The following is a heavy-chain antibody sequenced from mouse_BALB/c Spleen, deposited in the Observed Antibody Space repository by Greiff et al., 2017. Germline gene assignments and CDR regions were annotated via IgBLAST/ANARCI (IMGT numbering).Heavy chain of an antibody. J-gene: IGHJ4*01. CDR1: GFTFSSFG. CDR2: ISSGSSTI. CDR3: ARSRHYYAMDY. V-gene: IGHV5-17*02. Sequence: EVQGVESGGGLVQPGGSRKLSCAASGFTFSSFGMHWVRQAPEKGLEWVAYISSGSSTIYYADTVKGRFTISRDNPKNTLFLQMTSLRSEDTAMYYCARSRHYYAMDYWGQGTSVTVSS.